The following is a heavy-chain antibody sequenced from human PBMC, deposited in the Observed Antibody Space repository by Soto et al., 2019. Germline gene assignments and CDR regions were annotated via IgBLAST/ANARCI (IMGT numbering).Heavy chain of an antibody. D-gene: IGHD6-19*01. CDR1: GGTFSSYA. J-gene: IGHJ6*02. Sequence: QVQLVQSGAEVKKPGSSVKVSCKASGGTFSSYAISWVRQAPGQGLEWMGGIIPIFGTANYAQKFQGRVTITADEYTSTDYMELSSLRSEDTAVYYCEAVADNYYYGMDVWGQGTTVTVSS. V-gene: IGHV1-69*01. CDR3: EAVADNYYYGMDV. CDR2: IIPIFGTA.